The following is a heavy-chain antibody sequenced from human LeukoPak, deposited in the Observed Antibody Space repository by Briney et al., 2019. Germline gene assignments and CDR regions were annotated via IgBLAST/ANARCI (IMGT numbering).Heavy chain of an antibody. CDR1: GFTFSSYA. V-gene: IGHV3-30*04. D-gene: IGHD3-22*01. CDR2: ISYDGSNK. J-gene: IGHJ4*02. CDR3: ARVLRGGDYYDSSGSLSDY. Sequence: GGSLRLSCAASGFTFSSYAMHWVRQAPGKGLEWVAVISYDGSNKYYADSVKGRFTISRDNSKNTLYLQMNSPRAEDTAVYYCARVLRGGDYYDSSGSLSDYWGQGTLVTVSS.